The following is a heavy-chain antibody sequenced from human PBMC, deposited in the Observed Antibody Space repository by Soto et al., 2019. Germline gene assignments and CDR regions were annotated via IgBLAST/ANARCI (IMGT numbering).Heavy chain of an antibody. J-gene: IGHJ4*02. CDR2: ISSSGAGT. V-gene: IGHV3-23*01. Sequence: PGGSLRLSCEASGFTFSSSDMTWVRQAPGQGLEWVSSISSSGAGTFYAASVAGRFTISRNNFKSTLYLQMNSLKAEDTAVYKCARGGLSKTGLPYWGQGALVT. D-gene: IGHD3-9*01. CDR3: ARGGLSKTGLPY. CDR1: GFTFSSSD.